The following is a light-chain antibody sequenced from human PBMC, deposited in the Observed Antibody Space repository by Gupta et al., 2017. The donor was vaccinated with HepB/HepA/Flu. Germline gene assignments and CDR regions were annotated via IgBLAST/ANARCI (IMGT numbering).Light chain of an antibody. CDR3: QHHGPSVELT. Sequence: EIVLTQSPGTLSLSLGERATLSCRASRSVSSSYLAWYQQKVGQAPRLLIYGASSRATGIPDRFFGSGSGTDFTLTISGLEPEDFAVYYCQHHGPSVELTFGTGTKVDIE. J-gene: IGKJ3*01. CDR2: GAS. V-gene: IGKV3-20*01. CDR1: RSVSSSY.